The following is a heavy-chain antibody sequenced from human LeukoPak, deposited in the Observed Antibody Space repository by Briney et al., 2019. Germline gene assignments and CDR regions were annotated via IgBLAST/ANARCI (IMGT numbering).Heavy chain of an antibody. CDR3: TTFGVRGVINP. CDR1: GFTFSNAW. D-gene: IGHD3-10*01. J-gene: IGHJ5*02. CDR2: IKSKTDGRTT. Sequence: KSGGSLRLSCAASGFTFSNAWMSWVRQAPGKGLEWVGRIKSKTDGRTTDYAAPVKGRFTISRDDSKNTLYLQMNSLKTEDTAVYYCTTFGVRGVINPWGQGTLVTVSS. V-gene: IGHV3-15*01.